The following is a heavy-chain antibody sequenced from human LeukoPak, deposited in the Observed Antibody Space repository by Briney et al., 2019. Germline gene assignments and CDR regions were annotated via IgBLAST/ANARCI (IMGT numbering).Heavy chain of an antibody. CDR2: IYHSGST. CDR1: GGSISSSNW. CDR3: ARTTITGTTYFDY. Sequence: SETLSLTCAVSGGSISSSNWWSWVRQPPGKGLEWIGEIYHSGSTNYNPSLKSRVTISVDKSKNQFSLKLSSVTAADTAVYYCARTTITGTTYFDYWGQGTLVTVSS. D-gene: IGHD1-20*01. J-gene: IGHJ4*02. V-gene: IGHV4-4*02.